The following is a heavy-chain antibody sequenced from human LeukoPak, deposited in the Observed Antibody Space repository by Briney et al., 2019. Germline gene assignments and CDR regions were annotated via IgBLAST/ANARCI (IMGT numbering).Heavy chain of an antibody. D-gene: IGHD3-22*01. CDR2: ISHSQTA. CDR3: ARRFVDSSGYYYDDY. J-gene: IGHJ4*02. CDR1: GAPINNYY. V-gene: IGHV4-59*08. Sequence: SETLSLTCTVSGAPINNYYWSWIRHPPGKGLDWIGYISHSQTASYSPSVKSRVAISVHTSENQFSLTLSSVTAADTAVYYCARRFVDSSGYYYDDYWGQGILVNVSS.